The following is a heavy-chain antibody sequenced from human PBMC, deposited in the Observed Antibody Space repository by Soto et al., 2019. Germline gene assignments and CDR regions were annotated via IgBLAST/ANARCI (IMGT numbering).Heavy chain of an antibody. CDR1: GFGFSSYA. CDR2: ISGSGGST. Sequence: GGSLRLSCAASGFGFSSYAMSWVRQAPGKGLEWVSAISGSGGSTYYADSVKGRFTISRDNSKNTLYLRMNSLRAEDTAVYHCANSSSGSRWFFLFDYWRQGYLVTVSS. D-gene: IGHD6-13*01. V-gene: IGHV3-23*01. CDR3: ANSSSGSRWFFLFDY. J-gene: IGHJ4*02.